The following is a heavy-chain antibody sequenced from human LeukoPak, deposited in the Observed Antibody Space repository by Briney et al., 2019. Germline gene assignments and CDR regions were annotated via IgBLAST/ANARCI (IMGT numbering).Heavy chain of an antibody. J-gene: IGHJ4*02. D-gene: IGHD3-10*01. V-gene: IGHV1-18*01. CDR2: ISAYNGNT. CDR1: GYTFTSYG. Sequence: ASVKVSCKASGYTFTSYGISWVRRAPGQGLEWMGWISAYNGNTNYAQKLQGRVTMTTDTSTSTAYMELRSLRSDDTAVYYCARVDKESWFGELLPYYFDYWGQGTLVTVSS. CDR3: ARVDKESWFGELLPYYFDY.